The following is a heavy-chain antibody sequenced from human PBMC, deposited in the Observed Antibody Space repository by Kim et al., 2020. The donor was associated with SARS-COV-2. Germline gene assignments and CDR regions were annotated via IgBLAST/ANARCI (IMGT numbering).Heavy chain of an antibody. Sequence: ASVKVSCKASGYTFTSYYMHWVRQAPGQGLEWMGIINPSGGSTSYAQKFQGRVTMTRDTSTSTVYMELSSLRSEDTAVYYCAREILTAVAGTHLYYGMDVWGQGTTVTVSS. J-gene: IGHJ6*02. V-gene: IGHV1-46*01. D-gene: IGHD6-19*01. CDR2: INPSGGST. CDR1: GYTFTSYY. CDR3: AREILTAVAGTHLYYGMDV.